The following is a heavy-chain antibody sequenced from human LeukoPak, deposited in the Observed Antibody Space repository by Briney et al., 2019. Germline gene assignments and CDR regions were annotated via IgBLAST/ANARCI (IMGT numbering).Heavy chain of an antibody. Sequence: PSETLSLTCAVSGYSLSGGYYWTWIRQPAGKGLEWSGRFYVSGMINYNPSLNSRVTLSADTPEKQLYLCPTSLTAAHTAVYECARASKFGDLYYWGQGTQVTVPS. CDR3: ARASKFGDLYY. CDR1: GYSLSGGYY. D-gene: IGHD3-10*01. J-gene: IGHJ4*02. V-gene: IGHV4-4*07. CDR2: FYVSGMI.